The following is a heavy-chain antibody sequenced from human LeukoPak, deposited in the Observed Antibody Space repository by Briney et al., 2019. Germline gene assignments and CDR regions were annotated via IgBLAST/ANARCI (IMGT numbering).Heavy chain of an antibody. CDR2: IKQDGSEK. J-gene: IGHJ4*02. Sequence: GRPLRLSCAASGFTFSSYWMSWVRQAPGKGLEWVANIKQDGSEKYYVDSVKGRFTIPRDNAKNSLYLQMNSLRAEDTAVYYCVSGGYSSSPAYWGQGILVTVSS. CDR3: VSGGYSSSPAY. V-gene: IGHV3-7*01. CDR1: GFTFSSYW. D-gene: IGHD6-13*01.